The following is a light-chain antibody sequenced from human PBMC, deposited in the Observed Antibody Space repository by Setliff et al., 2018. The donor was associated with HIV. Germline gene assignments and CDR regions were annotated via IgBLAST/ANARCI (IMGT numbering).Light chain of an antibody. CDR2: EVS. Sequence: SALTQPASVSGSPGQSITISCTGTNSDVGDYNYVSWYQQHPGKAPKLIISEVSNRPSGVSNRFSGSKSGNTASLTISGLQAEDEADYYCSSYTSINTFYVFGTGTKVTVL. CDR1: NSDVGDYNY. V-gene: IGLV2-14*01. CDR3: SSYTSINTFYV. J-gene: IGLJ1*01.